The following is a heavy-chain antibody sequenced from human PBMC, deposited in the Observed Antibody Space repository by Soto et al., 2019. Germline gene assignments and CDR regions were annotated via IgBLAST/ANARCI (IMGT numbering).Heavy chain of an antibody. CDR1: GGSISSGGYY. CDR3: AVAAAGNPVDY. CDR2: IYYSGST. Sequence: SETLSLTCTVSGGSISSGGYYWSWIRHHPGKGLEWIGYIYYSGSTYYNPSLKSRVTISVDTSKNQFSLKLSSVTAADTAVYYCAVAAAGNPVDYWGQGTLVTVS. J-gene: IGHJ4*02. V-gene: IGHV4-31*03. D-gene: IGHD6-13*01.